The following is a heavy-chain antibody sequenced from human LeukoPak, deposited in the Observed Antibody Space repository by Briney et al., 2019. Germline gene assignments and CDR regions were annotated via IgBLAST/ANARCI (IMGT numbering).Heavy chain of an antibody. CDR3: ARHPPQQLAPSYFDY. Sequence: PGRSLRLSCAASGFTFSDYYMSWIRQAPGKGLEWVSYISSSGSTIYYADSVKGRFTISRDNAKNSLYLQMNSLRAEDTAVYYCARHPPQQLAPSYFDYWGQGTLVTVSS. CDR1: GFTFSDYY. J-gene: IGHJ4*02. CDR2: ISSSGSTI. D-gene: IGHD6-6*01. V-gene: IGHV3-11*04.